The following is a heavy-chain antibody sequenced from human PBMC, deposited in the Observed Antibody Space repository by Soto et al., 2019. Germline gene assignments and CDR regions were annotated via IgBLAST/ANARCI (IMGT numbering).Heavy chain of an antibody. CDR1: GGSFSGYY. CDR3: ARGGALNWGSRTGYYYGMEV. J-gene: IGHJ6*02. CDR2: INHSGST. D-gene: IGHD3-16*01. Sequence: SETLFLTFAVYGGSFSGYYWSWIRQPPGTGLEWIGEINHSGSTNYNPSIKSQVTISVDTSKNQFSLKLSSVTAADTAVYYCARGGALNWGSRTGYYYGMEVWGQGTTVTVSS. V-gene: IGHV4-34*01.